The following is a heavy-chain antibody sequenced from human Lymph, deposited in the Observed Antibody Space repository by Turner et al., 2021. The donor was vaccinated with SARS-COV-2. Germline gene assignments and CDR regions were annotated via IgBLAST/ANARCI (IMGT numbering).Heavy chain of an antibody. J-gene: IGHJ4*02. D-gene: IGHD6-13*01. V-gene: IGHV3-15*01. CDR1: GFTFSNAW. CDR3: TTHSAPDY. CDR2: IKTKTDGGKT. Sequence: EVQLVESGGGLVKPGGSLRLSCAASGFTFSNAWMTWVRQAPGKGMEWVGSIKTKTDGGKTDYAAPVKGRFTISRDDSKNTLYLQMNSLKTEDTAVYYCTTHSAPDYWGQGTLVTVSS.